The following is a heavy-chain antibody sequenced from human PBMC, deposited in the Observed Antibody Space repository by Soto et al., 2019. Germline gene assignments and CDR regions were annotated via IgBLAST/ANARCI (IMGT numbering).Heavy chain of an antibody. CDR1: GGSFRGYY. CDR2: INHSGST. CDR3: ARGSGIAASSAQLVLEVVDYYGMDV. D-gene: IGHD6-25*01. J-gene: IGHJ6*02. Sequence: PSETLSLTCAVYGGSFRGYYWSWIRQPPGKGLEWIGEINHSGSTNYNPSLKSRVTISVDTSKNQFSLKLSSVTAADTAVYYCARGSGIAASSAQLVLEVVDYYGMDVWGQGTTVTVSS. V-gene: IGHV4-34*01.